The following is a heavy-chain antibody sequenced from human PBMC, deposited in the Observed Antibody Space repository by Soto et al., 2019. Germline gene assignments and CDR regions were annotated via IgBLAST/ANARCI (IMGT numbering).Heavy chain of an antibody. CDR2: IKQDGSEK. CDR3: ARDRSGYDPPHYYYYMDV. J-gene: IGHJ6*03. D-gene: IGHD5-12*01. Sequence: GGSLRLSCAASGFTFSSYWMSWVRQAPGKGLEWVANIKQDGSEKNYVDSVKGRFTISRDNAKNSLYLQMNSLRAEDTAVYYCARDRSGYDPPHYYYYMDVWGKGTTVTVSS. V-gene: IGHV3-7*01. CDR1: GFTFSSYW.